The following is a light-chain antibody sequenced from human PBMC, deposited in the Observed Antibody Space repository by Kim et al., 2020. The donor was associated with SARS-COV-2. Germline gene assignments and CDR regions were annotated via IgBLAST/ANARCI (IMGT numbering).Light chain of an antibody. J-gene: IGKJ1*01. CDR1: QSRLNSDGNTY. Sequence: PASISCTSSQSRLNSDGNTYLSWLQQRPGQPPRLLIYKSSYRFSGVPDRFSGSGAGTHFTLTINRVEAEDVGVYYCMQATQFPWTFGQGTKVDIK. V-gene: IGKV2-24*01. CDR3: MQATQFPWT. CDR2: KSS.